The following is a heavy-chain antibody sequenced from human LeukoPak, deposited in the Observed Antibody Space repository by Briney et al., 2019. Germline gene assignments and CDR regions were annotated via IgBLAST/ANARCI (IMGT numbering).Heavy chain of an antibody. Sequence: ASVKVSCKASGYTFTSYYMHWVRQAPGQGLEWMGRIIPIFGTANYAQKFQGRVTITTDESTSTAYMELSSLRSEDTAVYYCARDNFGVVRFRRVGTPGFDPWGQGTLVTVSS. V-gene: IGHV1-69*05. D-gene: IGHD3-3*01. CDR1: GYTFTSYY. J-gene: IGHJ5*02. CDR2: IIPIFGTA. CDR3: ARDNFGVVRFRRVGTPGFDP.